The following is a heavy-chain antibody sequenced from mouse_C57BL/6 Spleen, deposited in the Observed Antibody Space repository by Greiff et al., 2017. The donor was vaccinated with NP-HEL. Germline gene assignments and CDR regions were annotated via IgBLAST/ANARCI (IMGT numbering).Heavy chain of an antibody. CDR3: ARRYDPYYYAMDY. D-gene: IGHD2-3*01. CDR1: GYAFTNYL. Sequence: QVQLQQSGAELVRPGTSVKVSCKASGYAFTNYLIEWVKQRPGQGLEWIGVINPGCGGTNYNEKFKGKATLTADKSSSTAYMQLSSLTSEDSAVYFCARRYDPYYYAMDYWGQGTSGTGSS. V-gene: IGHV1-54*01. CDR2: INPGCGGT. J-gene: IGHJ4*01.